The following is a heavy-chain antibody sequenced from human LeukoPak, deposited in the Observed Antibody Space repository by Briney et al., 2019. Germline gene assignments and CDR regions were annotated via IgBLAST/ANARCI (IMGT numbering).Heavy chain of an antibody. D-gene: IGHD5-12*01. V-gene: IGHV3-15*01. CDR3: AKDRVRGYSSGFQGYYGMDV. J-gene: IGHJ6*02. Sequence: GGSLRLSCAASGFTFSNAWMSWVRQAPGKGLEWVGRIKSKTDGGTTDYAAPVKGRFTISRDDSKNTLYLQMNNLRAEDTAVYYCAKDRVRGYSSGFQGYYGMDVWGQGTTVTVSS. CDR1: GFTFSNAW. CDR2: IKSKTDGGTT.